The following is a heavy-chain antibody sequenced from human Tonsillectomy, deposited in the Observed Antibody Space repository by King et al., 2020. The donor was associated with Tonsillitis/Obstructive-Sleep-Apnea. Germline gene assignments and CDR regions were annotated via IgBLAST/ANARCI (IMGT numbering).Heavy chain of an antibody. Sequence: QLQESGPGLVRPSETLSLTCTVSGGSISSSGYYWGWIRQPPGKGLGWIGTFYYRGSPYYNPSLQGRVTISVDTSKNQFSLKLNSVTAADTAVYFCAGHPGTNIPDRRLPKACLDFWGQGTLVTVSS. CDR2: FYYRGSP. J-gene: IGHJ4*02. CDR1: GGSISSSGYY. V-gene: IGHV4-39*01. CDR3: AGHPGTNIPDRRLPKACLDF. D-gene: IGHD1-1*01.